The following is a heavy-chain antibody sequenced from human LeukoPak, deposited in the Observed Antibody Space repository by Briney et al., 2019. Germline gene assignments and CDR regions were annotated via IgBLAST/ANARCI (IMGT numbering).Heavy chain of an antibody. CDR3: ARVITMVRGASRGDGNLVGY. CDR2: ISGSGGST. CDR1: GFTFSSYT. D-gene: IGHD3-10*01. J-gene: IGHJ4*02. V-gene: IGHV3-23*01. Sequence: GGSLRLSCAASGFTFSSYTMSWVRQAPGKGLEWVSAISGSGGSTYYADSVKGRFTISRDNSKNTPYLQMNSLRAEDTAVYYCARVITMVRGASRGDGNLVGYWGQGTLVTVSS.